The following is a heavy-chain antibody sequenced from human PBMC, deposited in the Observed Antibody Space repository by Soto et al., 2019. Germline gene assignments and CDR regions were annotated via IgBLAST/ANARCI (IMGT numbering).Heavy chain of an antibody. D-gene: IGHD3-22*01. Sequence: GASVKVSCKASGGTFSSYAISWVRQAPGQGLEWMGGIIPIFGTANYAQKFQGRVTITADESTSTAYMELSSLRSEDTAVYYCARAVVGYYDSSGYYYFDDWGQGTLVTVSS. CDR2: IIPIFGTA. CDR3: ARAVVGYYDSSGYYYFDD. V-gene: IGHV1-69*13. J-gene: IGHJ4*02. CDR1: GGTFSSYA.